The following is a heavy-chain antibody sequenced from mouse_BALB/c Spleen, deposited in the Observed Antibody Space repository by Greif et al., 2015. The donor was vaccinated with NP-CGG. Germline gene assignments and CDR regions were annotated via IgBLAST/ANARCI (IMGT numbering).Heavy chain of an antibody. CDR3: ARHSLGRKRDYFDY. D-gene: IGHD4-1*01. V-gene: IGHV1-67*01. CDR2: ISTYYGNT. Sequence: QVQLQQSGPELVRPGVSVKISCKGSGYTFTDYAMHWVKQSHAKSLEWIGVISTYYGNTNYNQKFKGKATMTVDKSSSTAYMELAGLTSEDSAIYYCARHSLGRKRDYFDYWGQGTTLTVSS. CDR1: GYTFTDYA. J-gene: IGHJ2*01.